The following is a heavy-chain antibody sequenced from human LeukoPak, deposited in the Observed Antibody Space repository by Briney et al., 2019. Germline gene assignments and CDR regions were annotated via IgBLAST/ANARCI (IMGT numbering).Heavy chain of an antibody. CDR3: AKSRLSGINDAFDI. J-gene: IGHJ3*02. V-gene: IGHV3-23*01. CDR1: GFTFSSYG. Sequence: GGSLRLSCAASGFTFSSYGMSWVRQAPGKGLEWVSAISGSAVITFYADSVKGRFTISRDNSKNTLYLQMNSLRAEDTALYYCAKSRLSGINDAFDIWGQGTMVTVSS. CDR2: ISGSAVIT. D-gene: IGHD3-3*01.